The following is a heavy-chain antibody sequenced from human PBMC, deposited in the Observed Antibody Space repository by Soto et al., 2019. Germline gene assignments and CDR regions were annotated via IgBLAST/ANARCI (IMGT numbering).Heavy chain of an antibody. J-gene: IGHJ6*02. V-gene: IGHV3-11*06. CDR2: ISSSSSYT. CDR1: GFTFSDYY. D-gene: IGHD3-22*01. CDR3: ARDYQSDYYDSERETHAKLYYYYYYGMDV. Sequence: GGSLRLSCAASGFTFSDYYMSWIRQAPGKGLEWVSYISSSSSYTNYADSVKGRFTISRDNAKNSLYLQMNSLRAEDTAVYYCARDYQSDYYDSERETHAKLYYYYYYGMDVWGQGTTVTVSS.